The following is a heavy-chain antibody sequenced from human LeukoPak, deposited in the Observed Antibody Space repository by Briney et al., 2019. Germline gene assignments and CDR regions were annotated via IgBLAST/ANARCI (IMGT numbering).Heavy chain of an antibody. CDR1: GGSFSGYY. J-gene: IGHJ4*02. CDR3: ALKNGYSYGVDY. D-gene: IGHD5-18*01. Sequence: PSKTLSLTCAVYGGSFSGYYWSWIRQPPGKGLEWIGEINHSGSTNYNPSLKSRVTISVDTSKNQFSLKLSSVTAADTAVYYCALKNGYSYGVDYWGQGTLVTVSS. V-gene: IGHV4-34*01. CDR2: INHSGST.